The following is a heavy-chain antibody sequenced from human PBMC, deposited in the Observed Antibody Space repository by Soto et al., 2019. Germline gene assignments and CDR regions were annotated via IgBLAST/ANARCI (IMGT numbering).Heavy chain of an antibody. D-gene: IGHD3-3*01. CDR1: GYTFTSYG. V-gene: IGHV1-18*04. Sequence: ASVKVSCKASGYTFTSYGISWVRQAPGQGLEWMGWISAYNGNTNYAQKLQGRVTMTTDTSTSTAYMELRSLRSDDTAVYYCAREDTKISYDFWSRYYGDFHRWWEPWGQGTLVTVSS. CDR3: AREDTKISYDFWSRYYGDFHRWWEP. CDR2: ISAYNGNT. J-gene: IGHJ5*02.